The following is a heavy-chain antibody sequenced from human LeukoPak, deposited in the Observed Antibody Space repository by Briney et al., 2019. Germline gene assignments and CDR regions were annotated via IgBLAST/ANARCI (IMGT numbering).Heavy chain of an antibody. V-gene: IGHV3-23*01. CDR1: GFTFSAYA. CDR3: AKYTPANYYGSGSIFDY. CDR2: ITGSGDDT. D-gene: IGHD3-10*01. J-gene: IGHJ4*02. Sequence: PGGSLRLSCAASGFTFSAYAMSWVRQAPGKGLEWVSVITGSGDDTYYADSVKGRFTTSRDSSRNTLYLQMNSLRAEDTAVYYCAKYTPANYYGSGSIFDYWGQGALVTVSS.